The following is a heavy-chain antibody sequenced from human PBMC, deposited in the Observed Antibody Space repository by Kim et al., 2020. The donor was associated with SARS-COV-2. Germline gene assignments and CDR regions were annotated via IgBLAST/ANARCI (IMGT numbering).Heavy chain of an antibody. CDR2: IDGYRGTT. CDR3: VRDYSYIPDY. CDR1: GYTFTTSG. J-gene: IGHJ4*02. D-gene: IGHD3-16*01. V-gene: IGHV1-18*01. Sequence: ASVKVSCKTSGYTFTTSGISWVRQAPGQGLEWMAWIDGYRGTTFHAPKFQGRVTMITDRSTSTAYMELGCLRPDDTAVYYFVRDYSYIPDYCGQGTLVTV.